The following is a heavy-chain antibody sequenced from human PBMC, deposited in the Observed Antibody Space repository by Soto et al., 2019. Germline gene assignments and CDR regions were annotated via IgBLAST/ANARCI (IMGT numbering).Heavy chain of an antibody. J-gene: IGHJ4*02. D-gene: IGHD3-10*01. CDR2: ISAYTGNT. Sequence: QVQLVQSGAEVKKPGASVKVSCKASGYTFTSYGISCVRQAPGQGLEWMGWISAYTGNTNYAQKLQGRVTMTTDTSTSTAYMELRSLRSDDTAVDYCESDESVLWFGDPGAYWGQGTLVTVSS. CDR1: GYTFTSYG. CDR3: ESDESVLWFGDPGAY. V-gene: IGHV1-18*01.